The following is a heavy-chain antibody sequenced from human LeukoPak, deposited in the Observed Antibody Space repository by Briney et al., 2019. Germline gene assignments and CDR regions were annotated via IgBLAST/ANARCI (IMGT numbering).Heavy chain of an antibody. Sequence: SETLSLTCAVSGGSISSGGYSWSWIRQPPGKGLEWIRYIYHSGSTYYNPSLKSRVTISVDRSKNQFSLKLSSVTAADTAVYYCARLYYDSSGYYETFDYWGQGTLVTVSS. CDR2: IYHSGST. V-gene: IGHV4-30-2*01. CDR1: GGSISSGGYS. CDR3: ARLYYDSSGYYETFDY. J-gene: IGHJ4*02. D-gene: IGHD3-22*01.